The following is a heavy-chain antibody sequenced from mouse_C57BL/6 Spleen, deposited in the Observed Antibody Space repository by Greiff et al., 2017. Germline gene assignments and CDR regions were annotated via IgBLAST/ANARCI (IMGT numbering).Heavy chain of an antibody. Sequence: VKLQESGAELVMPGASVKLSCKASGYTFTSYWMHWVKQRPGQGLEWIGELDPSDSYTNYNQKFKGKSTLTVDKSSSTAYMQLSSLTSEDSAVYYCARYGLGYWYFDVWGTGTTVTVAA. CDR1: GYTFTSYW. D-gene: IGHD3-1*01. CDR2: LDPSDSYT. V-gene: IGHV1-69*01. J-gene: IGHJ1*03. CDR3: ARYGLGYWYFDV.